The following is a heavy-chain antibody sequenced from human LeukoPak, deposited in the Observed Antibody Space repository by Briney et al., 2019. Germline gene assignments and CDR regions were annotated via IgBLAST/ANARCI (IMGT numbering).Heavy chain of an antibody. CDR3: ARDLNSSGSY. J-gene: IGHJ4*02. CDR1: GFTVSGSY. Sequence: PGGSLRLSCAASGFTVSGSYMSWVRQAPGKGLEWVSVIHSGGKTYYADSVKGRLTTSRDNSKNTLYLQMNSLRAEDTAVYYCARDLNSSGSYWGQGTLVTVSS. CDR2: IHSGGKT. V-gene: IGHV3-53*01. D-gene: IGHD3-22*01.